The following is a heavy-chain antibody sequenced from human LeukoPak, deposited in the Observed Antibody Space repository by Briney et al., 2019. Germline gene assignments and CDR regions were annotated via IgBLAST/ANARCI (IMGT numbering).Heavy chain of an antibody. V-gene: IGHV4-34*01. CDR3: ASSVYGGNDY. CDR2: INHSGST. J-gene: IGHJ4*02. D-gene: IGHD4-23*01. Sequence: SETLSLTCAVYGGSFSGYYWSWIRQPPGKGLEWIGEINHSGSTNYNPSLKSRVTISVDTSKNQFSLKLSSVTAADTAVYYCASSVYGGNDYWGQGTLVTVSS. CDR1: GGSFSGYY.